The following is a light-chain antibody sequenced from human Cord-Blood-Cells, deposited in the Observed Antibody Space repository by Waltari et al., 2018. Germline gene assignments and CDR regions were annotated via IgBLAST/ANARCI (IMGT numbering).Light chain of an antibody. Sequence: DIPMTQSPSSLSASVGDRLTITCRASQSISSCLNWYQQKPGKAPKLLIYASSNLQSGVPSRFSVSVSGTYYTLTICSLQPEDFATYYCQQSYSTPYTFGQGTKLDIK. CDR3: QQSYSTPYT. V-gene: IGKV1-39*01. CDR1: QSISSC. CDR2: ASS. J-gene: IGKJ2*01.